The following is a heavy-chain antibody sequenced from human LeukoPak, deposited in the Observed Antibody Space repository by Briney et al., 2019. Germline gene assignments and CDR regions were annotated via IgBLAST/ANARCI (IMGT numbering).Heavy chain of an antibody. CDR3: ARDCLVKDYYGSGSYSDY. V-gene: IGHV3-66*01. CDR1: GFTVSSNY. J-gene: IGHJ4*02. D-gene: IGHD3-10*01. Sequence: GSLRLSCAASGFTVSSNYMSWVRQAPGKGLGWVSVFLSGGSTYYADSVKGRFTISRDNSKNTLYLQMNSLRAEDTAVYYCARDCLVKDYYGSGSYSDYWGQGTLVTVSS. CDR2: FLSGGST.